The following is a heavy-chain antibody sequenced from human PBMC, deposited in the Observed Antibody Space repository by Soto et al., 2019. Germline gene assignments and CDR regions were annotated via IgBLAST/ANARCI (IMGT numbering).Heavy chain of an antibody. D-gene: IGHD4-4*01. J-gene: IGHJ4*02. V-gene: IGHV4-30-4*01. CDR1: GGSISSGDYY. CDR3: ATTPATVTTREPFDY. Sequence: SETLSLTCTVSGGSISSGDYYWSWIRQPPGKGLEWIGYIYYSGSTYYNPSLKSRVTISVDTSKNQFSLKLSSVTAADTAVYYCATTPATVTTREPFDYWGQGTLVTVSS. CDR2: IYYSGST.